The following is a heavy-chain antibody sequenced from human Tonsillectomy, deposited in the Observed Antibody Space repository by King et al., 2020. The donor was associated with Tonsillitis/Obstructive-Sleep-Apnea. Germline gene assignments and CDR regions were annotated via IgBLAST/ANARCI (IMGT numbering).Heavy chain of an antibody. J-gene: IGHJ2*01. CDR3: AATTGTTGGWYFDL. CDR1: GFTFTSSA. Sequence: QLVESGPEVKKPGTSVKVSCKASGFTFTSSAVQWVRQARGQRLEWRGWIVVGSGNTNYAQKFQEKVTITRDMSTSTAYMELSSLRSEDTAVYYCAATTGTTGGWYFDLWGRGTLVTVSS. V-gene: IGHV1-58*01. CDR2: IVVGSGNT. D-gene: IGHD4-17*01.